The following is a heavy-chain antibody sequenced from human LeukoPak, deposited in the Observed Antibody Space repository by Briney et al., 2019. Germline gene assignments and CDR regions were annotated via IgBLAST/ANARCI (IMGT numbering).Heavy chain of an antibody. CDR1: GGTFSSYG. CDR2: IIPIFGTV. J-gene: IGHJ2*01. CDR3: AKGETRIQTLGLYFDL. D-gene: IGHD5-18*01. V-gene: IGHV1-69*13. Sequence: ASVKVSCKASGGTFSSYGISWARQAPGQGLEWMGGIIPIFGTVNYAQTFQGRVTITADESTSTAYMELSSLRSEDTAIYYCAKGETRIQTLGLYFDLWGRGTLVTVSS.